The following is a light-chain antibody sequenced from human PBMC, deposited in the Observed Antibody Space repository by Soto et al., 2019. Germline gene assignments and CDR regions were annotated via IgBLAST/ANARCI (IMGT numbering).Light chain of an antibody. J-gene: IGLJ1*01. CDR3: SSYAGSNNLYV. V-gene: IGLV2-8*01. Sequence: QSVLTQPPSASGSPGQSVTISCTETSSDVGGYNYVSWYQQHPGKAPKLMIYEVSKWPSGVPDRFSGSKSGNTASLTVSGLQAEDEADYYCSSYAGSNNLYVFGTGTKLTVL. CDR1: SSDVGGYNY. CDR2: EVS.